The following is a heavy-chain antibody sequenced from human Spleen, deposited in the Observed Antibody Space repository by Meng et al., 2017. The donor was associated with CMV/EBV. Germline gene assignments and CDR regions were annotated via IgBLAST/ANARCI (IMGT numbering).Heavy chain of an antibody. D-gene: IGHD1-26*01. J-gene: IGHJ4*02. V-gene: IGHV3-73*01. Sequence: LSSAASGFTFSASAMHWVRQAPGKGLEWVGRIRSKPNGYATAYAASVKGRFTISRDDSKNTAYLQINNLKTEDTAVYYCSRPEPADYWGQGTLVTVSS. CDR1: GFTFSASA. CDR3: SRPEPADY. CDR2: IRSKPNGYAT.